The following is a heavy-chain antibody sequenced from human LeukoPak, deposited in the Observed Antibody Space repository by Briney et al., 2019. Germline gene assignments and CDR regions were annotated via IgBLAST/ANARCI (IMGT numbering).Heavy chain of an antibody. CDR2: IRYDGSNK. Sequence: GGSLRLSCAASGFTFSSYGMHWVRQAPGKGLEWVAFIRYDGSNKYYADSVKGRFTISRDNSKNTLCLQMNSLRAEDTAVYYCAKTYYDFWSSYYPFDPWGQGTLVTVSS. J-gene: IGHJ5*02. V-gene: IGHV3-30*02. D-gene: IGHD3-3*01. CDR3: AKTYYDFWSSYYPFDP. CDR1: GFTFSSYG.